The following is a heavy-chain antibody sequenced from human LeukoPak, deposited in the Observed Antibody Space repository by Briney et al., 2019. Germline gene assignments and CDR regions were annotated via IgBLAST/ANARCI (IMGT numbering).Heavy chain of an antibody. J-gene: IGHJ6*03. CDR3: AKELGSSWYEMGYYYYYYMDV. D-gene: IGHD6-13*01. CDR1: RFTFSSYG. V-gene: IGHV3-30*02. Sequence: GGSLRLSCAASRFTFSSYGMHWVRQAPGKGLEWVAFIRYDGSNKYYADSVKGRFTISRDNSKNTLYLQMNSLRAEDTAVYYCAKELGSSWYEMGYYYYYYMDVWGKGTTVTISS. CDR2: IRYDGSNK.